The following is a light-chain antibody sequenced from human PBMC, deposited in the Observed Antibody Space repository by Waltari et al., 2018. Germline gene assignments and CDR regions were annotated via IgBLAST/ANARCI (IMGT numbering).Light chain of an antibody. Sequence: QSALTQPGSVSGSPGQSITISCTGSNNYVGPDHHFPWYRKYAGKEPKLIIYDVNKRPSGVSDRFSGSKSGLTASLTISGLQTEDEADYYCNSYTSTSTPYVFGTGTKVIVL. CDR3: NSYTSTSTPYV. CDR1: NNYVGPDHH. CDR2: DVN. J-gene: IGLJ1*01. V-gene: IGLV2-14*03.